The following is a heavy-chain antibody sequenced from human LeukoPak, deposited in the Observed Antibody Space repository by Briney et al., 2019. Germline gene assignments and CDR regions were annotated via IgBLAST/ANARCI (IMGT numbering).Heavy chain of an antibody. D-gene: IGHD3-10*01. J-gene: IGHJ3*02. CDR3: ARNQLLWFGERGDAFDI. V-gene: IGHV4-30-4*01. Sequence: SETLSLTCTVSGGSISSGDYYWSWIRQPPGKGLEWIGYIYYSGSTYYNPSLKSRVTISVDTSKNQFSLKLSSVTAADTAVYYCARNQLLWFGERGDAFDIWGQGTMVTVSS. CDR1: GGSISSGDYY. CDR2: IYYSGST.